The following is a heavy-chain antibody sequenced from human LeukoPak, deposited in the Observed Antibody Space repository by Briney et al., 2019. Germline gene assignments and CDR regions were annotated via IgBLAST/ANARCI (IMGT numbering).Heavy chain of an antibody. D-gene: IGHD4-17*01. CDR3: ARNYGDYMLNWFDP. J-gene: IGHJ5*02. V-gene: IGHV1-2*02. CDR1: GYTFTGYH. CDR2: INPNGGGT. Sequence: ASVKVSCKASGYTFTGYHMHWVRQAPGQGLEWMGWINPNGGGTNYAQKFQGRVTMTRDTSISTAYMELSRLRSDDTAVYYCARNYGDYMLNWFDPWGQGTLVTVSS.